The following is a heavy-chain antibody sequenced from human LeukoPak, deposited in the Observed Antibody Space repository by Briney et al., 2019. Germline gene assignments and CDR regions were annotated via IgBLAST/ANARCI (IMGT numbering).Heavy chain of an antibody. CDR2: IWYDGSNR. Sequence: AGGSLRLSCAASGFTFSTYAMHWVRQAPGKGLEWVAIIWYDGSNRYYADSAKGRFTISRDNSKNTLYLQVNSLRAEDTAVYYCAKDQLRLTTGYYFDYWGQGTLVTVSS. D-gene: IGHD4-17*01. CDR3: AKDQLRLTTGYYFDY. V-gene: IGHV3-33*06. J-gene: IGHJ4*02. CDR1: GFTFSTYA.